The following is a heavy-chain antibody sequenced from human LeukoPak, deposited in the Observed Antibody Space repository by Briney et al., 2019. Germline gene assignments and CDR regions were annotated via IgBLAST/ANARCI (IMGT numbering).Heavy chain of an antibody. CDR3: ARGGGYSGYDFDY. V-gene: IGHV3-66*01. J-gene: IGHJ4*02. CDR2: IYSGGST. D-gene: IGHD5-12*01. CDR1: GFTVSSNY. Sequence: GGFLRLSCAASGFTVSSNYMSWVRQALGKGLEWVSVIYSGGSTYYADSVKGRFTISRDNSKNTLYLQMNSLRAEDTAVYYCARGGGYSGYDFDYWGQGTLVTVSS.